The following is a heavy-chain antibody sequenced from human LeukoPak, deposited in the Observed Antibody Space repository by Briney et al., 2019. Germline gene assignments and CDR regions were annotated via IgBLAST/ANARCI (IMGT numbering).Heavy chain of an antibody. CDR2: IYYSGST. V-gene: IGHV4-31*03. D-gene: IGHD2-21*02. CDR1: GGSISSGGYY. CDR3: ARGEIVVVTATKAYYYYYGMDV. J-gene: IGHJ6*02. Sequence: SQTLSLTCTVSGGSISSGGYYWSWIRQHPGKGLEWIGYIYYSGSTYYNPSLKSRVTISVDKSKNQFSLKLSSVTAADTAVYYCARGEIVVVTATKAYYYYYGMDVWGQGTTVTVSS.